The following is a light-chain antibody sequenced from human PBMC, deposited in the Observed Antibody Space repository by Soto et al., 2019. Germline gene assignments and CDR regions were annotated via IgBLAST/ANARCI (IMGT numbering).Light chain of an antibody. Sequence: EIVLTQSPATLSLSPGERATLSCRASQSVSSYLAWYQQKPGQAPRLLIYDASNSATGIPARFSGSGSGTDFTLTISSLEPEDFGVYYCQQRSTWPLAFGGGTKVEIK. CDR3: QQRSTWPLA. V-gene: IGKV3-11*01. CDR2: DAS. J-gene: IGKJ4*01. CDR1: QSVSSY.